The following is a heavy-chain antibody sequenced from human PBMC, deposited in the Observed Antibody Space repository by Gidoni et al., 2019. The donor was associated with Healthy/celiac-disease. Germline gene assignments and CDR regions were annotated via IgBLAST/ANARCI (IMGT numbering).Heavy chain of an antibody. CDR3: AKSPLPAADYYYYYYMDV. J-gene: IGHJ6*03. V-gene: IGHV3-9*01. D-gene: IGHD2-2*01. CDR1: GFTFDDYA. CDR2: ISWNSGSI. Sequence: EVQLVESGGGLVQPGRSLRLSCAASGFTFDDYAMHWVRQAPGKGLEWVSGISWNSGSIGYADSVKGRFTISRDNAKNSLYLQMNSLRAEDTALYYCAKSPLPAADYYYYYYMDVWGKGTTVTVSS.